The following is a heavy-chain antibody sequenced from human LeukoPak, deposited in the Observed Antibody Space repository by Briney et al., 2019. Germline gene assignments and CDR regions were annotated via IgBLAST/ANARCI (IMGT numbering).Heavy chain of an antibody. CDR3: AKVPYGGNSAAFDI. CDR1: EFTFSTYG. Sequence: GGSLRLSCAASEFTFSTYGMHWVRQAPGKGLEWVSFIRYDGSNRYYADSVKGRFTISRDNSKNTLYLQMNSLRAEDTAVYYCAKVPYGGNSAAFDIWGQGTMVTVSS. CDR2: IRYDGSNR. J-gene: IGHJ3*02. V-gene: IGHV3-30*02. D-gene: IGHD4-23*01.